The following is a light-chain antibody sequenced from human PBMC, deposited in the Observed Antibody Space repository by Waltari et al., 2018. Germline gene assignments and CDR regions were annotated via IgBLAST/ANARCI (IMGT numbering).Light chain of an antibody. J-gene: IGKJ1*01. Sequence: DIEMTQSPSSLSASVGDRVIITCRASQSIGPYINWYQQKPGTAPKLLIYDASILQTGVPSKFSGSGSGTVFTLTISSLQPEDFATYYCQQNSNVPPTFVLGTKVEIK. CDR1: QSIGPY. V-gene: IGKV1-39*01. CDR3: QQNSNVPPT. CDR2: DAS.